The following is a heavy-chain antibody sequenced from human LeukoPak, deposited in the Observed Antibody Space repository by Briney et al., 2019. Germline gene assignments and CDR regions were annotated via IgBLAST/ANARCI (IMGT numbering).Heavy chain of an antibody. CDR3: AAGGLVGAHYYFDY. D-gene: IGHD1-26*01. CDR2: LYSSGFT. Sequence: GGSLRLSCAASGFTFSTNYMTWVRQAPGKGLEWVSVLYSSGFTYYAGSVKGRFTISRDNSKNTVNLQLSSLRTEDTAVYYCAAGGLVGAHYYFDYWGQGTRVTVSS. J-gene: IGHJ4*02. V-gene: IGHV3-66*02. CDR1: GFTFSTNY.